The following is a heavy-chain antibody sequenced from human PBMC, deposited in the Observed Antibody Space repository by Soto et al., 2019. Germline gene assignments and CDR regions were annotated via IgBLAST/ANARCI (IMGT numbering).Heavy chain of an antibody. V-gene: IGHV5-10-1*01. J-gene: IGHJ5*02. CDR1: GYSFTSYW. D-gene: IGHD6-13*01. CDR3: ARRLVAAAGHNWFDP. CDR2: IDPSDSYT. Sequence: GESLKISCKGSGYSFTSYWISWVRQMPGKGPEWMGRIDPSDSYTNYSPSFQGHVTISADKSISTAYLQWSSLKASDTAMYYCARRLVAAAGHNWFDPWGQGTLVTVSS.